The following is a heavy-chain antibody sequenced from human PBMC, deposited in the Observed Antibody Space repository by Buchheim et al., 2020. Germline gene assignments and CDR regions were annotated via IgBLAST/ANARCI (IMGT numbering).Heavy chain of an antibody. Sequence: QVQLQESGPGLVKPSETLSLTCTVSGGSISSYYWSWIRQPPGKGLEWIGYIYYSGSTNYNPSLKSRVTISVDTSKNQFSLKLSSVTAADTAVYYCARQKNGYYYDSSGYYYVGLFDYWGQGTL. CDR1: GGSISSYY. V-gene: IGHV4-59*01. CDR2: IYYSGST. J-gene: IGHJ4*02. D-gene: IGHD3-22*01. CDR3: ARQKNGYYYDSSGYYYVGLFDY.